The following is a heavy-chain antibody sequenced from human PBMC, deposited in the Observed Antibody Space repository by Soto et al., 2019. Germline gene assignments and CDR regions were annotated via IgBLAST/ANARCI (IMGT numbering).Heavy chain of an antibody. V-gene: IGHV3-48*01. CDR3: ARVSLISRVFDY. Sequence: EVQLVESGGGLVQPGGSPRLSCAASGFTFSGYSMNWVRQAPGKGLEWVSYLSKSSTTIYYADSVKGRFTISRDNAKNSLYLQMNSLRAEDTAVYYCARVSLISRVFDYWGQGTLVTVSS. CDR2: LSKSSTTI. CDR1: GFTFSGYS. D-gene: IGHD2-15*01. J-gene: IGHJ4*02.